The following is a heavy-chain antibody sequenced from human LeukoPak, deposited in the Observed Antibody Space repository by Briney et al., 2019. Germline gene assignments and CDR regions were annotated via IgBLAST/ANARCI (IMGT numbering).Heavy chain of an antibody. Sequence: SETLSLTCTVSGDSINSYYWSWIRQPPGKGLEWIGYIYYSGSTNYNPSLKSRVTISADTSKNQFSLKLTSVTAADTAVYYCARISQYYDSSGYYSYYFDYWGQGTLVTVSS. V-gene: IGHV4-59*01. J-gene: IGHJ4*02. CDR3: ARISQYYDSSGYYSYYFDY. D-gene: IGHD3-22*01. CDR2: IYYSGST. CDR1: GDSINSYY.